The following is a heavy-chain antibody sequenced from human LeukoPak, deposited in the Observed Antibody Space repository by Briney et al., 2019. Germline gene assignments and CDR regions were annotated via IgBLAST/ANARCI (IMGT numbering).Heavy chain of an antibody. CDR2: INPTAGNT. Sequence: ASVKVSCKASGYTFSNYYLHWVRQAPGQGLEWVGLINPTAGNTYYAQRFQGRVTMTRDTSISTAYMELSRLRSDDTAVYYCARNIWFGELSPFDYWGQGTLVTVSS. V-gene: IGHV1-46*01. CDR1: GYTFSNYY. J-gene: IGHJ4*02. D-gene: IGHD3-10*01. CDR3: ARNIWFGELSPFDY.